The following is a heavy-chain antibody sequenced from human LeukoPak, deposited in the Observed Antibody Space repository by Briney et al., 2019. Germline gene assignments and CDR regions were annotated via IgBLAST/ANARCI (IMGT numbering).Heavy chain of an antibody. D-gene: IGHD2-21*01. CDR3: ARVLFQWFDP. J-gene: IGHJ5*02. Sequence: PGGSLRLSCAASGFTFSITYMAWVRQAPGRGLEWVGVIYSGGDTYYADSVKGRFTIARDNSKKTLSLQMNSLRVDDTAVYFCARVLFQWFDPGGQGTLVTVSS. CDR1: GFTFSITY. CDR2: IYSGGDT. V-gene: IGHV3-66*01.